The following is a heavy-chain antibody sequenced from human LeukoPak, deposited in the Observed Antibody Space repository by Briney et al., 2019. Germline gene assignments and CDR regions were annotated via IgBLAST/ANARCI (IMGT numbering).Heavy chain of an antibody. D-gene: IGHD3-3*01. J-gene: IGHJ5*02. CDR2: IYTSGST. CDR1: GGSISSYY. Sequence: PSQTLSLTCTVSGGSISSYYWSWIRQPPGKGLEWIGYIYTSGSTNYNPSLKSRVTISVDTSKNQFSLKLSSVTAADTAVYYCARHETYYDFWSGYYGWFDPWGQGTLVTVSS. V-gene: IGHV4-4*09. CDR3: ARHETYYDFWSGYYGWFDP.